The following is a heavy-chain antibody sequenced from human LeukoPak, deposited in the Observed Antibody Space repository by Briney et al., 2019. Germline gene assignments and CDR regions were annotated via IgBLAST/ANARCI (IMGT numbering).Heavy chain of an antibody. CDR2: IYYSGST. Sequence: SETLSLTCTVSGGSISSYYWSWIRQPPGKGLEWIGYIYYSGSTDYNPSLKSRVTISVDTSKNQFSLKLSSVTAADTAVYYCARGRDGYNLNFDYWGQGTLVTVSS. CDR1: GGSISSYY. J-gene: IGHJ4*02. V-gene: IGHV4-59*01. D-gene: IGHD5-24*01. CDR3: ARGRDGYNLNFDY.